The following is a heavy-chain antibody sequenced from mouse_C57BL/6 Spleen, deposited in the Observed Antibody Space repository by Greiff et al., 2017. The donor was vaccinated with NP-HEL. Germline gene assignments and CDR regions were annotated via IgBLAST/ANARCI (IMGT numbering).Heavy chain of an antibody. CDR3: ARMPSYDNYWYFDV. CDR2: IWWDADK. J-gene: IGHJ1*03. Sequence: QVQLKESGPGILQPSQTLSLPCSFSGFSLTTFCMGVCLIRQPSGKGLEWLALIWWDADKYYNPALKSRLTISQDTSKNQVFLKIANVATADTATYYCARMPSYDNYWYFDVWGTGTTVTVSS. D-gene: IGHD2-3*01. CDR1: GFSLTTFCMG. V-gene: IGHV8-8*01.